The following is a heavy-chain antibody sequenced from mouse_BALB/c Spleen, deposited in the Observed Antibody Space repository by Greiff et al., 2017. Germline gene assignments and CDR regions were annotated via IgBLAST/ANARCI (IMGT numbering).Heavy chain of an antibody. CDR1: GFTFSSYA. J-gene: IGHJ3*01. V-gene: IGHV5-6-5*01. D-gene: IGHD2-4*01. CDR3: ASPFFYYDYPWFAY. Sequence: EVQLMESGGGLVKPGGSLKLSCAASGFTFSSYAMSWVRQTPEKRLEWVASISSGGSTYYPDSVKGRFTISRDNARNILYLQMSSLRSEDTAMYYCASPFFYYDYPWFAYWGQGTLVTVSA. CDR2: ISSGGST.